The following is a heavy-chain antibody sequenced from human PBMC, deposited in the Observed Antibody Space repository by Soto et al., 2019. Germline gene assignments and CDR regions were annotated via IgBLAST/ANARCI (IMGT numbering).Heavy chain of an antibody. Sequence: SVNVSCKASGYTFTSYGISWLRQTPGQGLQLMVWISSYNGNTNYAQKLQARVTMTTDTSTSTADRELRSLRSDDTAAYDCARDDETPLLVRWDYDHDGIDVPAQGSSGIDS. J-gene: IGHJ6*02. D-gene: IGHD3-3*01. V-gene: IGHV1-18*01. CDR1: GYTFTSYG. CDR3: ARDDETPLLVRWDYDHDGIDV. CDR2: ISSYNGNT.